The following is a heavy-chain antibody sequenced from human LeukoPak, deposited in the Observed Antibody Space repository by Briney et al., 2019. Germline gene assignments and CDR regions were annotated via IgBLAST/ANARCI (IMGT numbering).Heavy chain of an antibody. CDR1: VGSFSGYY. Sequence: SETLSLTCPVYVGSFSGYYWSWLRQPPGKGLEWIGEINHSGSTNYNSSLKSRVTISVDTSKNQFSLKLSSVTAADTAVYYCARGYYGSGSHCCHMDVWGKGTTITVS. CDR2: INHSGST. J-gene: IGHJ6*03. D-gene: IGHD3-10*01. CDR3: ARGYYGSGSHCCHMDV. V-gene: IGHV4-34*01.